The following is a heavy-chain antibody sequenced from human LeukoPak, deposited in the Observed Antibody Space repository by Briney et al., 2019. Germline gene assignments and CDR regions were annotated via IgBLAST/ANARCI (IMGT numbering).Heavy chain of an antibody. J-gene: IGHJ4*02. CDR3: AREAAAAGENYFDY. Sequence: ASVKVSCKASGYTFTGYYMHWVRQAPGQGLEWMGWINPNSGGTNYAQKFQGRVTMTRDTSISTAYMELSRLRSDDTAVYYCAREAAAAGENYFDYWGRGTLVTVSS. CDR2: INPNSGGT. V-gene: IGHV1-2*02. CDR1: GYTFTGYY. D-gene: IGHD6-13*01.